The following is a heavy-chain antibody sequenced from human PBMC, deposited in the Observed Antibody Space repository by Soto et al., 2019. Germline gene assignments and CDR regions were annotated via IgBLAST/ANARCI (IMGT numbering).Heavy chain of an antibody. CDR3: ARDGEYTSGWYSFDS. Sequence: SETLSLTCTVSGASISDYYCSFIRQPSFQAREWIGRVYVTGTTYFNPSLKSRVTMSVDTSNNQVSLKLSSVTAADSAIYYCARDGEYTSGWYSFDSWGPGTLVTVSS. J-gene: IGHJ5*01. CDR2: VYVTGTT. CDR1: GASISDYY. V-gene: IGHV4-4*07. D-gene: IGHD6-19*01.